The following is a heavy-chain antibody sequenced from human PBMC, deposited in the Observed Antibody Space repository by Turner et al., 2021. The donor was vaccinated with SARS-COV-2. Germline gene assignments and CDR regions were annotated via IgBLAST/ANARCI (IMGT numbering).Heavy chain of an antibody. CDR1: GFSFNSYG. Sequence: QVQLVESGGGLVQPGMSLRLSCAASGFSFNSYGMHLVRQAQGKGLEWVELIAFDGSNKVYAASVKGRFTISRDNSKNTLYLQMNSLRAEDTAVYYCAKRGSCSNNKCYLDYWGQGILVTVSS. D-gene: IGHD2-2*01. V-gene: IGHV3-30*18. J-gene: IGHJ4*02. CDR2: IAFDGSNK. CDR3: AKRGSCSNNKCYLDY.